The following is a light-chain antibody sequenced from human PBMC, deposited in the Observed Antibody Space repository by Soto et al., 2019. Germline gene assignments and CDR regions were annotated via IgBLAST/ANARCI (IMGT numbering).Light chain of an antibody. Sequence: EIMMTQSPATLSVSPGERATLSCRASQSVSSYLAWYQQKPGQAPRLLIYGASNRATGIPDRFSGSGSGTDFTLTISRLEPEDFAVYYCQQYGSSGTFGQGTKVDI. V-gene: IGKV3-20*01. CDR1: QSVSSY. CDR3: QQYGSSGT. J-gene: IGKJ1*01. CDR2: GAS.